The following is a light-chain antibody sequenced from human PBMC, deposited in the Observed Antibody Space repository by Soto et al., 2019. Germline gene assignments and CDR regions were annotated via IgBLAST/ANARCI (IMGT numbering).Light chain of an antibody. CDR3: SSFGGSNNV. CDR2: EVT. V-gene: IGLV2-8*01. J-gene: IGLJ1*01. Sequence: QSALTQPPSASGSPGQSVTISCTGTSGDVGAYNYVSWYQQHPGKAPKLMVYEVTKRPSGVPDRFSGSKSGNTASLTVSGLQAEDEADYYRSSFGGSNNVFGTGTKLTVL. CDR1: SGDVGAYNY.